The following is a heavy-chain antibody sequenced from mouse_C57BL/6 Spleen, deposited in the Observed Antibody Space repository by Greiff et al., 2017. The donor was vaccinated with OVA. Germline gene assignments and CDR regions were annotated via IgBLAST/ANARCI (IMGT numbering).Heavy chain of an antibody. Sequence: EVMLVESGGGLVQPGGSMKLSCAASGFTFSDAWMDWVRQSPEKGLEWVAEIRNKANNHATSYAESVKGRFTISRDEYKSSDNLQMNSIRAEDAGIDYCTRPTPGYYDVWGTGTTVTVSS. J-gene: IGHJ1*03. V-gene: IGHV6-6*01. CDR1: GFTFSDAW. CDR3: TRPTPGYYDV. CDR2: IRNKANNHAT.